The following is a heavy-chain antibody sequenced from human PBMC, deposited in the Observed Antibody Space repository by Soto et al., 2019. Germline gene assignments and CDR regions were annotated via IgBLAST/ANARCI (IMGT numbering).Heavy chain of an antibody. V-gene: IGHV1-69*13. Sequence: SVKVSCKASGGTFSSYAVSWVRQAPGQGLEWMGGIIPFLGSANYAQKFQGRVTITADESTSTAYMELSSLRFDDTAVYYCARAAGYYYESSGYYLDYWGQGTLVTVSS. D-gene: IGHD3-22*01. J-gene: IGHJ4*02. CDR1: GGTFSSYA. CDR3: ARAAGYYYESSGYYLDY. CDR2: IIPFLGSA.